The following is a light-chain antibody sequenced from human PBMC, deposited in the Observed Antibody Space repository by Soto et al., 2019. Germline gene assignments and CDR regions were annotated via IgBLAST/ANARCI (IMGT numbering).Light chain of an antibody. CDR2: SNN. Sequence: QSALTQPPSASGTPGQRVTISCSGSSSNIGSKTVNWYQQLPGTAPKLLIYSNNQRPSGVPDRFSGSKSGTSASLAISGLQSEDEADYHCAAWDDSLNGPVFGGRTKVTVL. CDR1: SSNIGSKT. CDR3: AAWDDSLNGPV. V-gene: IGLV1-44*01. J-gene: IGLJ3*02.